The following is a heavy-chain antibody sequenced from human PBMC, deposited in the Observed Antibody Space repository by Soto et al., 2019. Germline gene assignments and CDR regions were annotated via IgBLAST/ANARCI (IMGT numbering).Heavy chain of an antibody. CDR1: GFTFSSYG. D-gene: IGHD1-26*01. CDR2: ISYDGSNK. CDR3: AKAVGATTDWFDP. Sequence: GSLRLSCAASGFTFSSYGMHWVRQAPGKGLEWVAVISYDGSNKYYADSVKGRFTISRDNSKNTLYLQMNSLRAEDTAVYYCAKAVGATTDWFDPWGQGTLVTVSS. V-gene: IGHV3-30*18. J-gene: IGHJ5*02.